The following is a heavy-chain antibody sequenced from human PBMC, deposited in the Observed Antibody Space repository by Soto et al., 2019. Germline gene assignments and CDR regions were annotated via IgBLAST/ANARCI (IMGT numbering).Heavy chain of an antibody. J-gene: IGHJ4*02. Sequence: PGESLKISCKGSGYSFSNYWIGWVRQMPGKGLEWMGIIYPGDSDTRYGPSFQGQVTISADTSISTAYLRWSSLKAADTAIYYCARAITGTLNPRHFDYWAQGPLVTVSS. CDR2: IYPGDSDT. CDR1: GYSFSNYW. D-gene: IGHD1-20*01. V-gene: IGHV5-51*01. CDR3: ARAITGTLNPRHFDY.